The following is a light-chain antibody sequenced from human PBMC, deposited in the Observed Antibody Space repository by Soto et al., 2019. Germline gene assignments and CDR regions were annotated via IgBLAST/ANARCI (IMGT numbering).Light chain of an antibody. V-gene: IGLV2-8*01. CDR2: EVN. CDR1: NSDIGSYNY. Sequence: QSVLTQPPSASGSPGQSVTVSCTGTNSDIGSYNYVSWYQQKPGEAPKLLIYEVNKRPSGVPDRFSGSKSDNTASLTVSGLRSEDEASYHCSVFSVPSGWVFGGGTKLTVL. CDR3: SVFSVPSGWV. J-gene: IGLJ3*02.